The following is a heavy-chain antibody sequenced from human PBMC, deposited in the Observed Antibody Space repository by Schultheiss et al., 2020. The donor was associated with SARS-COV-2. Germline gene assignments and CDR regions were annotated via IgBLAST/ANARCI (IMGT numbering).Heavy chain of an antibody. CDR3: ARSYGGAATVPTGDYFDY. D-gene: IGHD4-17*01. CDR1: GFTFSSYD. CDR2: IGTAGDT. V-gene: IGHV3-13*01. Sequence: GGSLRLSCAASGFTFSSYDMHWVRQATGKGLEWVSAIGTAGDTYYPGSVKGRFTISRENAKNSLYLQMNSLRAGDTAVYYCARSYGGAATVPTGDYFDYWGQGTMVTVSS. J-gene: IGHJ4*02.